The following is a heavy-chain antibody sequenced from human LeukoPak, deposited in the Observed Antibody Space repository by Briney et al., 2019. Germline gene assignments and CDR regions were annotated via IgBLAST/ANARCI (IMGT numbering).Heavy chain of an antibody. CDR3: ARDFPYDYDFWSGYSHDAFDI. Sequence: SVKVSCKASGYTFTSYGISWVRQAPGQGLEWMGWISAYNGNTNYAQKLQGRVTMTTDTSTSTAYMELRSLRSDDTAVYYCARDFPYDYDFWSGYSHDAFDIWGQGTMVTVSS. CDR1: GYTFTSYG. V-gene: IGHV1-18*04. CDR2: ISAYNGNT. D-gene: IGHD3-3*01. J-gene: IGHJ3*02.